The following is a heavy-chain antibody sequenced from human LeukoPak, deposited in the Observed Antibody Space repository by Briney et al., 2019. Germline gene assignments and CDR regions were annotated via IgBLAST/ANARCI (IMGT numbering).Heavy chain of an antibody. V-gene: IGHV4-34*01. CDR1: GGSFSGYY. CDR3: ARLCLVRGVIIWPSYYYMDV. CDR2: INHSGST. J-gene: IGHJ6*03. Sequence: SETLSLTCAVYGGSFSGYYWSWIRQPPGKGLEWIGEINHSGSTNYDPSLKSRVTISVDTSKNQFSLKLSSVTAADTAVYYCARLCLVRGVIIWPSYYYMDVWGKGTTVTISS. D-gene: IGHD3-10*01.